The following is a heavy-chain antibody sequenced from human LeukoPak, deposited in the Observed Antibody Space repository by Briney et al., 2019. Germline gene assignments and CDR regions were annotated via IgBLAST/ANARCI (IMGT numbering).Heavy chain of an antibody. D-gene: IGHD6-13*01. CDR3: ARRIAAAGTQGWFDP. CDR2: INHSGST. CDR1: GGSFSGYY. V-gene: IGHV4-34*01. J-gene: IGHJ5*02. Sequence: SESLSLTCAVYGGSFSGYYWSWIRQPPGKGLEWSGEINHSGSTNYNPSLKSRVTISVDTSKNQFSLKLSSVTAADTAVYYCARRIAAAGTQGWFDPWGQGTLVTVSS.